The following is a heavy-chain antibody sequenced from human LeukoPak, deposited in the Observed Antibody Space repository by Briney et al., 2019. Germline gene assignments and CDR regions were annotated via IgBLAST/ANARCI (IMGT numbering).Heavy chain of an antibody. Sequence: SETLSLTCTVSGGSISSSSYYWGWIRQPPGEGLEWIGSIYYSGSTYYNPSLKSRVTISVDTSKNQFSLKLSSVTAADTAVYYCARGGELLFGFDYWGQGTLVTVSS. J-gene: IGHJ4*02. CDR1: GGSISSSSYY. CDR3: ARGGELLFGFDY. CDR2: IYYSGST. V-gene: IGHV4-39*01. D-gene: IGHD1-26*01.